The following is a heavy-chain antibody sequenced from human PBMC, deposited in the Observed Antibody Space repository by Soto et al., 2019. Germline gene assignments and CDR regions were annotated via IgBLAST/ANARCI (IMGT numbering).Heavy chain of an antibody. Sequence: AASVKVSCKVSGYALIALSIHWVRQAPGKGLEWVGGFDPENGKRFYTRKFQGRVTMTEDTSTDTAYMELSSLTSEDTAVYYCATANLNYVMDVWGQGTTVTVSS. D-gene: IGHD1-1*01. CDR1: GYALIALS. CDR3: ATANLNYVMDV. J-gene: IGHJ6*02. CDR2: FDPENGKR. V-gene: IGHV1-24*01.